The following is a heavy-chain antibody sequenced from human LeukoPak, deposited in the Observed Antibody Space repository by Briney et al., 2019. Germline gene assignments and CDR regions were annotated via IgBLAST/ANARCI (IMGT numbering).Heavy chain of an antibody. D-gene: IGHD3-16*02. CDR2: IRRGSNYI. CDR1: GFSFSTYS. Sequence: GGVLRLSWAACGFSFSTYSMNGGREAGGGGLEWVSSIRRGSNYIYQADSVKGRFTVSRDNAKSSLFLQMNSLRSEDAAVYYCTRDARQIVNHAVFDFWGQGTMVTVSS. J-gene: IGHJ3*01. V-gene: IGHV3-21*01. CDR3: TRDARQIVNHAVFDF.